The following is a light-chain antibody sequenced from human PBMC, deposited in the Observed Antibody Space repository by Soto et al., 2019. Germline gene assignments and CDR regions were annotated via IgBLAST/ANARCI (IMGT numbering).Light chain of an antibody. J-gene: IGKJ1*01. CDR3: QQCYMGWT. V-gene: IGKV3-11*01. Sequence: EIVLTQSPATLSLSPGERATLSCRASQYITIYLAWYQQKPGQAPRLLIYDASNRATGIPARFSGTGSGTEFTFSITSLQPEDFGTYYCQQCYMGWTFGQGTKVDIK. CDR2: DAS. CDR1: QYITIY.